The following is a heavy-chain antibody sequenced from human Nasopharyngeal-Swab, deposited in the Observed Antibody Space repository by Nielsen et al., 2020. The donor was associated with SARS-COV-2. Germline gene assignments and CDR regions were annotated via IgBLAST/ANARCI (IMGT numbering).Heavy chain of an antibody. Sequence: GSLRLSCTASGFTFSSEAMSWVRHAPGKGLEWVSHISVDGRSTYHAYSVRGRFTISRDNSKNTLYLQMNSLRAEDTAVYFCAKDWRYGGGYWGQGTLVAVSS. CDR1: GFTFSSEA. D-gene: IGHD4-23*01. CDR3: AKDWRYGGGY. V-gene: IGHV3-23*01. J-gene: IGHJ4*02. CDR2: ISVDGRST.